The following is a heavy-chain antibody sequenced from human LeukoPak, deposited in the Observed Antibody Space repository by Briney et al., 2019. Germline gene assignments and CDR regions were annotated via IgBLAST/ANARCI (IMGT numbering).Heavy chain of an antibody. CDR3: ARGRPVSRFLEWLSGFDP. V-gene: IGHV4-59*01. J-gene: IGHJ5*02. D-gene: IGHD3-3*01. CDR1: GGSISSYY. Sequence: SETLSLTCTVSGGSISSYYWSWIRQPPGKGLEWIGYIYYSGSTNYNPSLKSRVTISVDTSKNQFSLKLSSVTAADTAVYYCARGRPVSRFLEWLSGFDPWGQGTLVTVSS. CDR2: IYYSGST.